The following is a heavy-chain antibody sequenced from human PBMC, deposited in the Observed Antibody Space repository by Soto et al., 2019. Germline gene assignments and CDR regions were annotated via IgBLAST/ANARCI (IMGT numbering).Heavy chain of an antibody. D-gene: IGHD6-19*01. CDR3: ARHPGYRSTPANGLDP. Sequence: PSETLSLTCTVSGGSMRSYYWTWIRQPPGKEVEWMGCVYFAGRTNYYPSLKSRLTKPVGTSKNQFSLRLGSVTAADTAVYYCARHPGYRSTPANGLDPGGEGTLDTVS. CDR2: VYFAGRT. J-gene: IGHJ5*02. CDR1: GGSMRSYY. V-gene: IGHV4-59*01.